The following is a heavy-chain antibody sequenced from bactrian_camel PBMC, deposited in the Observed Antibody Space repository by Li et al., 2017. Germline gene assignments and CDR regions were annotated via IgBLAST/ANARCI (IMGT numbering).Heavy chain of an antibody. CDR1: GFTAGNLD. CDR3: AQGESGGNPAKFSGRYTY. CDR2: INSGGLRT. V-gene: IGHV3S40*01. D-gene: IGHD2*01. J-gene: IGHJ4*01. Sequence: VQLVESGGGLVQPGESLRLSCLASGFTAGNLDMSWVRQAPGKGLEWVSAINSGGLRTYYADSVKGRFTISRDNAKKTLFLQLNSLKTEDTAMYYCAQGESGGNPAKFSGRYTYWGQGTQVTVS.